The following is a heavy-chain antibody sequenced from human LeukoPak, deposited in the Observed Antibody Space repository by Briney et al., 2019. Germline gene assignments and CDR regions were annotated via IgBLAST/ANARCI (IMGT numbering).Heavy chain of an antibody. CDR2: IYVSGNT. J-gene: IGHJ5*02. D-gene: IGHD3-3*01. CDR3: ARDHGWSGFNWFDP. V-gene: IGHV4-59*01. Sequence: SETLSLTCSVSGDSISEYYWSWIRQPPGKGLEWIGYIYVSGNTNYNPSLKSRVTLSLDTSRNQFSLKMTSVTAADTAIYYCARDHGWSGFNWFDPWGQGTLVTVSS. CDR1: GDSISEYY.